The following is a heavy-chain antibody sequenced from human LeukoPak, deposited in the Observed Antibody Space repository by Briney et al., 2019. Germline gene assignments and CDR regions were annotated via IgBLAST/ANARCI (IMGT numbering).Heavy chain of an antibody. J-gene: IGHJ2*01. CDR1: GGSFSGYY. CDR3: ARRLMTTVTTARRSGWYFDL. CDR2: INHSGST. D-gene: IGHD4-17*01. Sequence: SETLSLTCAVYGGSFSGYYWSWIRQPPGKGLEWIGEINHSGSTNYNPSLKSRVTISVDTSKNQFSLKLSSVTAADTAVCYCARRLMTTVTTARRSGWYFDLWGRGTLVTVSS. V-gene: IGHV4-34*01.